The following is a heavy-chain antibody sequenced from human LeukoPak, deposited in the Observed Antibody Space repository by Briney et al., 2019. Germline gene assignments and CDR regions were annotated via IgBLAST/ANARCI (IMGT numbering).Heavy chain of an antibody. V-gene: IGHV4-39*01. D-gene: IGHD6-19*01. Sequence: PSETLSLTCTVSGGSISSSSYYWGWIRQPPGKGLEWIGSIYYCGSTYYNPSLKSRVTISVDTSKNQFSLKLSSVTAADTAVYYCASRPLAVAGTYCDYWGQGTLVTVSS. CDR2: IYYCGST. CDR1: GGSISSSSYY. CDR3: ASRPLAVAGTYCDY. J-gene: IGHJ4*02.